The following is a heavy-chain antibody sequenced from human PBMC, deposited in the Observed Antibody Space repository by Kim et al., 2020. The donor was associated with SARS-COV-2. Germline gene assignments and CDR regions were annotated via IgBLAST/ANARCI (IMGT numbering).Heavy chain of an antibody. D-gene: IGHD3-10*01. CDR1: GFTFSSYS. V-gene: IGHV3-21*01. CDR2: ISSSSSYI. CDR3: ARDGWFGELSVPVFDY. Sequence: GGSLRLSCAASGFTFSSYSMNWVRQAPGKGLEWVSSISSSSSYIYYADSVKGRFTISRDNAKNSLYLQMNSLRAEDTAVYYCARDGWFGELSVPVFDYWGQGTLVTVSS. J-gene: IGHJ4*02.